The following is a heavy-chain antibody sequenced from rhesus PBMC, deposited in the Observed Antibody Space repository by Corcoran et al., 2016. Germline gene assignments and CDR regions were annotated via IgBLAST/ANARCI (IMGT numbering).Heavy chain of an antibody. Sequence: QVQLVQSGAEIKQPGASVKLSCKASGYTFTNYYMHWVRQAPVQGLEWIGLISPYNVNKGFAQNFQGRVTITTDTSTTTGYMELSSLRSEDTAVYYCTREGAAATFGFDYWGQVVQVTVS. D-gene: IGHD6-43*01. CDR2: ISPYNVNK. J-gene: IGHJ4*01. CDR3: TREGAAATFGFDY. V-gene: IGHV1-1*01. CDR1: GYTFTNYY.